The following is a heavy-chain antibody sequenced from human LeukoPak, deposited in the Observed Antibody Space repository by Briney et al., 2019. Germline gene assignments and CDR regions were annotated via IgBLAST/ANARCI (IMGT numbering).Heavy chain of an antibody. CDR3: ASGYYYDTSGYYYNSY. Sequence: GGSLRLSCAASGFTFTIFWMNWVRQAPGKRLEWVSKINQEGSEQYYGDSVKGRFTNSRDNAKNSLYLQMNSLRDEDTAVYYWASGYYYDTSGYYYNSYWGQGTLVTVSS. J-gene: IGHJ4*02. CDR1: GFTFTIFW. V-gene: IGHV3-7*02. D-gene: IGHD3-22*01. CDR2: INQEGSEQ.